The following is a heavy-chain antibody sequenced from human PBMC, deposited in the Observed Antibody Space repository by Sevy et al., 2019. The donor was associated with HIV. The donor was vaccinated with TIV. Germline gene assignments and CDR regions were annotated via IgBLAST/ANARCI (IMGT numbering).Heavy chain of an antibody. V-gene: IGHV4-34*01. J-gene: IGHJ4*02. CDR1: GGSFSGYY. D-gene: IGHD1-26*01. CDR2: INHSRST. Sequence: SETLSLTCAVYGGSFSGYYWSRIRQPPGKGLEWIGEINHSRSTNYNPSFKSRVTISVDTSKNQFSLKLSSVTAADTAVYYCARVVSGSYYDLDYWGQGTLVTVSS. CDR3: ARVVSGSYYDLDY.